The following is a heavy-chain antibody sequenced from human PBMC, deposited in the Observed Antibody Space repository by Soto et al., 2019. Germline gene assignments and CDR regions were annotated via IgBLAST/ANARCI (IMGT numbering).Heavy chain of an antibody. CDR3: ARTRGEAAAGTWWFDP. J-gene: IGHJ5*02. CDR1: GDSISSYY. D-gene: IGHD6-13*01. CDR2: IYYSGST. V-gene: IGHV4-59*08. Sequence: SETLSLTCTVSGDSISSYYWSWIRQPPGKGLEWIGYIYYSGSTNYNPSLKSRVTISVDTSKNQFSLKLSSVTAADTAVYYCARTRGEAAAGTWWFDPWGQGTLVTVSS.